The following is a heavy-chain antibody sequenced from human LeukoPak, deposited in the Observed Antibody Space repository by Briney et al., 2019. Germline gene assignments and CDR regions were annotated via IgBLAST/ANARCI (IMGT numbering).Heavy chain of an antibody. CDR3: ARAPPSDSSGGRLSAQFFQH. CDR2: ISTYSDNA. V-gene: IGHV1-18*01. CDR1: GYTFINYG. D-gene: IGHD3-22*01. J-gene: IGHJ1*01. Sequence: ASVKVSCKTSGYTFINYGITWVRQVPGQGLEWMGWISTYSDNANYAQKLQGRVTMTTDTSTNTAYMELRSLRSDDTAVYYCARAPPSDSSGGRLSAQFFQHWGQGTLVTVSS.